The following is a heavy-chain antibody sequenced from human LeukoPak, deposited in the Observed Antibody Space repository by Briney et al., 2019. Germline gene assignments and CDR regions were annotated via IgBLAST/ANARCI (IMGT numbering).Heavy chain of an antibody. D-gene: IGHD2-2*01. CDR1: GFTFSSYA. V-gene: IGHV3-23*01. Sequence: PGGSLRLSCAASGFTFSSYAMSWVRQAPGKGLEWVSAISGSGGSTYYADSVKGRFTISRDNSKNTLYLQMNSLRAEDTAVYYCAKDRAYYATTEDAFDIWGQGTMVTVSS. CDR3: AKDRAYYATTEDAFDI. J-gene: IGHJ3*02. CDR2: ISGSGGST.